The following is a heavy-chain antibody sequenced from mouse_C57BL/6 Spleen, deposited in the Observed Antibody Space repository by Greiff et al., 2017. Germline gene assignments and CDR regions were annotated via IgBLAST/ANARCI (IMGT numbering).Heavy chain of an antibody. J-gene: IGHJ4*01. V-gene: IGHV1-52*01. CDR2: IDPSDSET. Sequence: QVQLKQPGAELVRPGSSVKLSCKASGYTFTSYWMHWVKQRPIQGLEWIGNIDPSDSETHYNQKFKDKATLTVDKSSSTAYMQLSSLTSEDSAVYYCARVLRHYYAMDYWGQGTSVTVSS. CDR1: GYTFTSYW. CDR3: ARVLRHYYAMDY. D-gene: IGHD1-2*01.